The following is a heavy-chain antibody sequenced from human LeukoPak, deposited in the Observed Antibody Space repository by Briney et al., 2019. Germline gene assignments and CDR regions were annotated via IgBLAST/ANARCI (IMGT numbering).Heavy chain of an antibody. CDR2: TYYRSKWYN. J-gene: IGHJ3*02. CDR1: GDSFSSNSAA. Sequence: SQTLSLTCAISGDSFSSNSAAWHWIRQSPSRGLEWLGRTYYRSKWYNDYAPTVKSRITINPDTSKNQLSLQLNSVTPEDTAVYYCARAEPTSVFVIWGQGTMVTVSS. D-gene: IGHD1-26*01. V-gene: IGHV6-1*01. CDR3: ARAEPTSVFVI.